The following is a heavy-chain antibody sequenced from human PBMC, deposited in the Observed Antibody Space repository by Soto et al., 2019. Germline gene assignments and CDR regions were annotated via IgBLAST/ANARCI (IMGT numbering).Heavy chain of an antibody. D-gene: IGHD7-27*01. J-gene: IGHJ5*02. Sequence: GGSLRLSCAASGFTFSSYGMHWVRQAPGKGLEWVAVISYDGSNKYYADAVKGRFTISRDNSKNTLYLQMNSLRAEDTAVYYCAKEGGLGSSNWFDPWGQGTLVTVSS. V-gene: IGHV3-30*18. CDR3: AKEGGLGSSNWFDP. CDR1: GFTFSSYG. CDR2: ISYDGSNK.